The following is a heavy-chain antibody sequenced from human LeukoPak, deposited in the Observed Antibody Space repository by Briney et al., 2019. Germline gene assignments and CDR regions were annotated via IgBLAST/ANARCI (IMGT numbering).Heavy chain of an antibody. J-gene: IGHJ4*02. D-gene: IGHD3-22*01. V-gene: IGHV3-21*04. CDR3: AGRAGDYSHPYDY. CDR2: ISTSSSYI. CDR1: GFTFSGST. Sequence: GGSLRLSCAASGFTFSGSTMNWVRQAPGKGLEWVSFISTSSSYIYYADSVRGRFTISRDNSKNTVHLQMNSLRAEDTAMYYCAGRAGDYSHPYDYWGQGTLVTVSS.